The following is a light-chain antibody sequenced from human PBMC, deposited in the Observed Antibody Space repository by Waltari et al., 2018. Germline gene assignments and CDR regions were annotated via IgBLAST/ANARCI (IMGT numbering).Light chain of an antibody. J-gene: IGLJ2*01. CDR1: SRDVGGYNC. CDR2: DVS. V-gene: IGLV2-8*01. CDR3: NSYAGSNSVL. Sequence: QSALTQPPSASGSPGQSVTISCTGTSRDVGGYNCVSWDQQHPGKAPKLMIYDVSKRPSGVPDRFSGSKSGNTAYLTVSGLQAEDEADYYCNSYAGSNSVLFGAGTKLTVL.